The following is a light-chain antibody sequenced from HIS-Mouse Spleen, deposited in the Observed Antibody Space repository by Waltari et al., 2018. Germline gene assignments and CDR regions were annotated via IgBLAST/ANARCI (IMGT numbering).Light chain of an antibody. CDR1: ALPKKY. V-gene: IGLV3-10*01. J-gene: IGLJ2*01. CDR2: EDS. CDR3: YSTDSSGNHRV. Sequence: SYELTQPPSVSVSPGQTARITCSGDALPKKYAYWYQQKSGQAPVLVIYEDSKRRSGIPERFSGSSSGTMATWTISGAQVEDEADYYCYSTDSSGNHRVFGGGTKLTVL.